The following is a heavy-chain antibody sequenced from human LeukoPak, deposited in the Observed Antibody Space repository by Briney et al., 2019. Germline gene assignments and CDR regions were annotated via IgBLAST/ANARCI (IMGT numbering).Heavy chain of an antibody. Sequence: ASVKVSCKASGYTFTGYYMHWVRQAPGQGLEWMGWINPNSGGTNYAQKFQGRVTMTRDTSISTAYMELRNLRSDDTAVYYCARVRHYYDSSGYYDYWGQGTLVTVSS. CDR1: GYTFTGYY. CDR2: INPNSGGT. CDR3: ARVRHYYDSSGYYDY. J-gene: IGHJ4*02. V-gene: IGHV1-2*02. D-gene: IGHD3-22*01.